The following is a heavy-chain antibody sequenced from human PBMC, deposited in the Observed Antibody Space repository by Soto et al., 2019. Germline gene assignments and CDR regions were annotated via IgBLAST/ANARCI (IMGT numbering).Heavy chain of an antibody. CDR3: ARVAVGPHGYYYYGMDV. D-gene: IGHD2-8*01. V-gene: IGHV4-61*01. CDR1: GGSVSSGSYY. CDR2: IYYSGST. Sequence: SETLSLTCTVSGGSVSSGSYYWSWIRQPPGKGLEWIGYIYYSGSTNYNPSLKSRVTISVDTSKNQFSLKLSSVTAADTAVYYCARVAVGPHGYYYYGMDVWGQGTTVTVSS. J-gene: IGHJ6*02.